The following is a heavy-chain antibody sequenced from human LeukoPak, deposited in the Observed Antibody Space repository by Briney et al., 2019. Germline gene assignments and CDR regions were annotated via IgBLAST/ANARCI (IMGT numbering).Heavy chain of an antibody. J-gene: IGHJ5*02. V-gene: IGHV3-30*18. Sequence: GGSLRLSCAASGFTFSSYGMHWVRQAPGKGLEWVAVISYDGSNKYYADSVKGRFTISRDNSKNTLYLQVNSLRAEDTAVYYCAKDQEVYNWFDPWGQGTLVTVSS. CDR2: ISYDGSNK. CDR1: GFTFSSYG. CDR3: AKDQEVYNWFDP. D-gene: IGHD2-8*01.